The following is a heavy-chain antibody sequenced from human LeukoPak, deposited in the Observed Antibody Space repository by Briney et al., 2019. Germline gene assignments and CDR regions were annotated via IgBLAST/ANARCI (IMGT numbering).Heavy chain of an antibody. CDR2: ISSSSSYT. D-gene: IGHD6-13*01. CDR1: GFTFSDYY. Sequence: NPGGSLRLSCAASGFTFSDYYMSWIRQAPGKGLEWVSYISSSSSYTNYADSVKGRFTTSRDNAKNSLYLQMNSLRAEDTAVYYCASGSSSWYSVGDWGQGTLVTVSS. V-gene: IGHV3-11*03. J-gene: IGHJ4*02. CDR3: ASGSSSWYSVGD.